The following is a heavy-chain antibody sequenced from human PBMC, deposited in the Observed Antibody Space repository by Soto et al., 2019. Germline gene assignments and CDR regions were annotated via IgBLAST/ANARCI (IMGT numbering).Heavy chain of an antibody. Sequence: GGSLRLSCAESGFTFSSYGMHWVRQAPGKGLEWVAVIWYDGSNKYYADSVKGRFTISRDNSKNTLYLQMNSLRAEDAAVYYCARGPAAIQGMDVWGQGTTVTVSS. CDR3: ARGPAAIQGMDV. D-gene: IGHD2-2*01. J-gene: IGHJ6*02. CDR2: IWYDGSNK. V-gene: IGHV3-33*01. CDR1: GFTFSSYG.